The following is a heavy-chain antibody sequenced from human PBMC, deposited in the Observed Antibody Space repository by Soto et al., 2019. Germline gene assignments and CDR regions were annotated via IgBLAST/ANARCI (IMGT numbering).Heavy chain of an antibody. CDR3: AKDPGYCTNGVCYITAPDY. V-gene: IGHV3-30*18. CDR2: ISYDGSNK. J-gene: IGHJ4*02. Sequence: GGSLRLSCAASVFTFSSYGMHWVRQAPGKGLEWVAVISYDGSNKYYADSVKGRFTISRDNSKNTLYLQMNSLRAEDTAVYYCAKDPGYCTNGVCYITAPDYWGQGTQVTVSS. CDR1: VFTFSSYG. D-gene: IGHD2-8*01.